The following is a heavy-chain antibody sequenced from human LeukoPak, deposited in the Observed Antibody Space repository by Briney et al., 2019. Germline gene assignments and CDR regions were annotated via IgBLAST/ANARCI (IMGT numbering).Heavy chain of an antibody. Sequence: PGGSLRLSCTASGFTFGDYAMGWVRQAPGKGLEWVSYISSSGSTIYYADSVKGRFTISRDNAKNSLYLQMNSLRAEDTAVYYCAELGITMIGGVWGKGTTVTISS. V-gene: IGHV3-48*03. J-gene: IGHJ6*04. CDR2: ISSSGSTI. CDR1: GFTFGDYA. D-gene: IGHD3-10*02. CDR3: AELGITMIGGV.